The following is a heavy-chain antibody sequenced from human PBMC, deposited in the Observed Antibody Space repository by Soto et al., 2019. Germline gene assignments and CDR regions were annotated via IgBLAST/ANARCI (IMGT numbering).Heavy chain of an antibody. CDR3: AREEIVVVITTKEYYYYGMDV. J-gene: IGHJ6*02. V-gene: IGHV1-69*13. CDR1: GGTFSSYA. D-gene: IGHD3-22*01. Sequence: SVKVSCKASGGTFSSYAISWVRQAPGQGLEWMGGIIPIFGTANYAQKFQGRVTITADESTSTAYMELSSLRSEDKAVYYCAREEIVVVITTKEYYYYGMDVWGQGTTVTVS. CDR2: IIPIFGTA.